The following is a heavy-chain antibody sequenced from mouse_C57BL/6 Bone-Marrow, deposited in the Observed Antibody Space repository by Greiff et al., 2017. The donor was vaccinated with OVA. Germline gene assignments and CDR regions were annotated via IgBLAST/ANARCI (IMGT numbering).Heavy chain of an antibody. D-gene: IGHD1-1*01. J-gene: IGHJ2*01. Sequence: VQLQQSGAELARPGASVKLSCKASGYTFTSYGISWVKQRTGQGLEWIGEIYPRSGNTYYNEKFKGKATLTADKASSTACMELRSLTSEDSAVYFCARWGPYGSSYEDDYWGQGTTLTVSS. CDR2: IYPRSGNT. V-gene: IGHV1-81*01. CDR3: ARWGPYGSSYEDDY. CDR1: GYTFTSYG.